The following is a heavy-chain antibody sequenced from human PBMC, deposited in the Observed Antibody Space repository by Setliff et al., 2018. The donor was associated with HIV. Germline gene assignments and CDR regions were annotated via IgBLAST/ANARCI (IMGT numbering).Heavy chain of an antibody. Sequence: TLSLTCTVSGGSISSGTYYWSWIRQPAGKGLEWIGRIHTSGSTNYNPSLKSRVSISVDASKNHFSLKLSSVTAADTALYYCARDHVFGSRTGFDPWGPGILVTVSS. V-gene: IGHV4-61*02. D-gene: IGHD3-10*01. CDR3: ARDHVFGSRTGFDP. J-gene: IGHJ5*02. CDR1: GGSISSGTYY. CDR2: IHTSGST.